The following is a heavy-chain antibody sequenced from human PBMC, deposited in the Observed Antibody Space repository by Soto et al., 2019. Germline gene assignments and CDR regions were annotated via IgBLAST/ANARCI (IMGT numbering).Heavy chain of an antibody. D-gene: IGHD2-15*01. J-gene: IGHJ4*02. CDR2: IDPSDSQT. CDR1: GYSFAGYW. CDR3: ARLYGGKDFDY. Sequence: GESLKISCKGSGYSFAGYWITWVRQKPGKGLEWMGRIDPSDSQTYYSPSFRGQVTISADKSISTAYLQWSSLKASDTAMYYCARLYGGKDFDYWGQGTLVTVS. V-gene: IGHV5-10-1*04.